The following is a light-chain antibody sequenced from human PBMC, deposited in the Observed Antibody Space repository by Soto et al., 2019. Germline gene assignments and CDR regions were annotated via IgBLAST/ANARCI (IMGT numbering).Light chain of an antibody. V-gene: IGKV1-5*03. CDR1: QSISSW. Sequence: DIQVTQSPSTLSASVGDRVTITCRASQSISSWLAWYQQKPGKAPKLLIYKASTLESGVPSNFSGSGSGTEFTLTISSLQPEDFATYYCQQYNSYPWTFGQGTKV. J-gene: IGKJ1*01. CDR3: QQYNSYPWT. CDR2: KAS.